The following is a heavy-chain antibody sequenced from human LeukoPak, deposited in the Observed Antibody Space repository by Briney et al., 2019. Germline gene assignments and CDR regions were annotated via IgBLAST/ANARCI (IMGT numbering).Heavy chain of an antibody. J-gene: IGHJ6*03. CDR2: IDNDGHGI. V-gene: IGHV3-74*03. D-gene: IGHD3-3*01. Sequence: GGSLRLSCAASGFTFSGYWMHWVRHGPEKGLELVSRIDNDGHGILYADSVKGRFTTSRDNAKNTLYLQMNSLRFEDTAVYYCATGGGWVPSFGVVTHIDVWGKGTTVTVSS. CDR1: GFTFSGYW. CDR3: ATGGGWVPSFGVVTHIDV.